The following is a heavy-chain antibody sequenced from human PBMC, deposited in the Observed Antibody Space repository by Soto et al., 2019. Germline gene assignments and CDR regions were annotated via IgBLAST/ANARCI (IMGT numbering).Heavy chain of an antibody. D-gene: IGHD6-19*01. Sequence: PGGSLRLSCAASGFTFSSYAMSWVRQAPGKGLEWVSAISGSGGSTDYADSVKGRFTTSRDNSKNTLYLQMNSLRAEDTAVYYCAKGGSARVKAQWLADYWGQGTLVTVSS. CDR1: GFTFSSYA. CDR2: ISGSGGST. J-gene: IGHJ4*02. V-gene: IGHV3-23*01. CDR3: AKGGSARVKAQWLADY.